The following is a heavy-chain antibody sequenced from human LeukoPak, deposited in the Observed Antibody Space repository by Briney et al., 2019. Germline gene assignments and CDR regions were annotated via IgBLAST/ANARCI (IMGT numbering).Heavy chain of an antibody. CDR3: AKVSDTAMVKSHYFDY. J-gene: IGHJ4*02. CDR2: ISGSGGST. Sequence: PGGSLRLSCAASGFTFSSYAMSWVRQAPGKGLEWVSAISGSGGSTYYADSVKGRFTISRDNSKNTLYLQMNSLRAEDTAVYYCAKVSDTAMVKSHYFDYWGQGTLVTVSS. D-gene: IGHD5-18*01. V-gene: IGHV3-23*01. CDR1: GFTFSSYA.